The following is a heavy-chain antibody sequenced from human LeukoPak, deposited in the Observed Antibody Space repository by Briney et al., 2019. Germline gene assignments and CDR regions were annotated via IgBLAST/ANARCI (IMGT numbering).Heavy chain of an antibody. CDR2: IYYSGST. J-gene: IGHJ4*02. Sequence: SETLSLTCTVSGGSISSYYWSWIRQPPGKGLEWIGYIYYSGSTNYNPSLKSRVTISVDTSKNQSSLKLSSVTAADTAVYYCARGYCSGGSCYSIDCWGQGTLVTVSS. CDR3: ARGYCSGGSCYSIDC. CDR1: GGSISSYY. D-gene: IGHD2-15*01. V-gene: IGHV4-59*01.